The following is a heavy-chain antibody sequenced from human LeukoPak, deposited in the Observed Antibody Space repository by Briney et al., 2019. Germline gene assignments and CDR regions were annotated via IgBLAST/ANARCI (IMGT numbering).Heavy chain of an antibody. CDR2: INAGNGNT. Sequence: ASVKVSCKAFGYTFTSNYMHWVRQAPGQRLEWMGWINAGNGNTKYSQEFQSRVTFTRDTPATTAYMQLSSLRSEDVAVYYCARDQYLGGAFDIWGQGTMVTVSS. V-gene: IGHV1-3*03. CDR3: ARDQYLGGAFDI. CDR1: GYTFTSNY. J-gene: IGHJ3*02. D-gene: IGHD3-10*01.